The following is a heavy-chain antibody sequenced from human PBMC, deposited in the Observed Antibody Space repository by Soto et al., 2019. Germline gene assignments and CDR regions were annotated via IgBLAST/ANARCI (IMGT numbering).Heavy chain of an antibody. V-gene: IGHV1-18*04. Sequence: ASVKISCNASGYTFTSYGISWVRQAPGQGLEWMGWISAYNGNTNYAQKLQGRVTMTTDTSTSTAYMELRSLRSDDTAVYYCARLTPLISVKYVWGSFAAGTEYYFDYWGHGTLVTVSS. CDR3: ARLTPLISVKYVWGSFAAGTEYYFDY. CDR1: GYTFTSYG. D-gene: IGHD3-16*01. J-gene: IGHJ4*01. CDR2: ISAYNGNT.